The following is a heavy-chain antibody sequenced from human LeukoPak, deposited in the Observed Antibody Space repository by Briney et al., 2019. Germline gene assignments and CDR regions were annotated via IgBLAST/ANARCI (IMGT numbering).Heavy chain of an antibody. CDR2: ITSSSSYV. V-gene: IGHV3-21*04. D-gene: IGHD3-10*01. Sequence: GGSLRLSCEASGFTFSSYNMNWVRQAPGKGLEWVSSITSSSSYVFYADSVKGRFTISRDNAKNTLYLQMNSLRAEDTAVYYCAKDRTVRGVISSWGQGTLVTVSS. CDR1: GFTFSSYN. CDR3: AKDRTVRGVISS. J-gene: IGHJ5*02.